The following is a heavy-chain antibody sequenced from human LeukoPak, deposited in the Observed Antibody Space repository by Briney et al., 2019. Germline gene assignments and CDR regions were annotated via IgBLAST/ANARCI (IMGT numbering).Heavy chain of an antibody. D-gene: IGHD6-13*01. CDR2: SIPIFGTA. Sequence: GSSLKVSCKASVGTFSPYAISWVRQAPGQGLEWMGGSIPIFGTANYAQKFRGRVKLTPDESTNAHYIERSSLTYEDTAVYFSGRDSVPQMIAAAGKGKYYYYYMDVWGKGTTVTVSS. V-gene: IGHV1-69*01. CDR1: VGTFSPYA. J-gene: IGHJ6*03. CDR3: GRDSVPQMIAAAGKGKYYYYYMDV.